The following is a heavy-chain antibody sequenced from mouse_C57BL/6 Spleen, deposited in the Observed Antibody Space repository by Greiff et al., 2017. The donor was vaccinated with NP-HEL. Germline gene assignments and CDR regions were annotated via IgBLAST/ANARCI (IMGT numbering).Heavy chain of an antibody. Sequence: EVQVVESGGGLVQPGGSMKLSCAASGFTFSDAWMDWVRQSPEKGLEWVAEIRNKANNHATYYAESVKGRFTISRDDSKSSVYLQMNSLRAEDTGIYYCTRDYYGSSIPYWYFDVWGTGTTVTVSS. J-gene: IGHJ1*03. CDR1: GFTFSDAW. CDR2: IRNKANNHAT. D-gene: IGHD1-1*01. V-gene: IGHV6-6*01. CDR3: TRDYYGSSIPYWYFDV.